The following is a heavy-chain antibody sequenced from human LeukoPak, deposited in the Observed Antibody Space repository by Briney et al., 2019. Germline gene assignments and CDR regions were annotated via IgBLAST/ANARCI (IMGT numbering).Heavy chain of an antibody. Sequence: PGGSLRLSCAASGFTFSSYTLNWVRRAPGKGLEWVSSISSAGGYIYYADSVKGRFTISRDNAKNSLYLQMNSLRAVDTAVYYCAREIVSSNSFDNWGQGTLVTVSS. J-gene: IGHJ4*02. CDR1: GFTFSSYT. D-gene: IGHD2-2*01. CDR3: AREIVSSNSFDN. V-gene: IGHV3-21*01. CDR2: ISSAGGYI.